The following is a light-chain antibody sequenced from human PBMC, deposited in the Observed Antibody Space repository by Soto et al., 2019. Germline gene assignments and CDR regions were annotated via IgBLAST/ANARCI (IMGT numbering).Light chain of an antibody. J-gene: IGLJ1*01. V-gene: IGLV2-14*01. CDR3: LSYTTSSSYV. CDR2: EVS. CDR1: SSDVGAYNR. Sequence: QSALTQPASVSGSPGQSITISCTGTSSDVGAYNRVSRYQQHSGKAPKLMIYEVSNRPSGVSNRFSGSKSGNTASLTISGLQAEDEADYYCLSYTTSSSYVFGTGTKLTVL.